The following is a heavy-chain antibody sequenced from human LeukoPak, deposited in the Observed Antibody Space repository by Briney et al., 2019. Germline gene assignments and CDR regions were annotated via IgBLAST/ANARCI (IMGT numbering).Heavy chain of an antibody. V-gene: IGHV3-74*01. Sequence: GGSLRLSCAASGFIFDDYAMHWVRQAPGKGLEWVSRINHDGSSTNYADSVKGRFTISRDNAKNTLYLQMNSLRAEDTAVYYCAKNPADYYDSSGYSFDYWGQGTLVTVSS. J-gene: IGHJ4*02. CDR2: INHDGSST. CDR1: GFIFDDYA. CDR3: AKNPADYYDSSGYSFDY. D-gene: IGHD3-22*01.